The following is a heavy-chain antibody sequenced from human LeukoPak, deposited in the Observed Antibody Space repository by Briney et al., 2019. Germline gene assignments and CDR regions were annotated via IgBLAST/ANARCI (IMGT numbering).Heavy chain of an antibody. CDR2: ISSSGSTI. CDR3: ARVLTGSNQQLDC. CDR1: GFTFSSYE. Sequence: GGSLRLSCAASGFTFSSYEMNWVRQAPGKGLEWVSYISSSGSTIYYADSVKGRFTISRDNAKNTLYLQMNSLRAEDTAVYFCARVLTGSNQQLDCWGQGTLVTVSS. J-gene: IGHJ4*02. D-gene: IGHD3-9*01. V-gene: IGHV3-48*03.